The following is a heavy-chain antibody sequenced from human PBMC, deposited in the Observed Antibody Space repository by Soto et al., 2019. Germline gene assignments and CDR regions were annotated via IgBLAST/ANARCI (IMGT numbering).Heavy chain of an antibody. D-gene: IGHD3-3*01. CDR2: ISYSGSA. Sequence: QLQLQESGPGLVKPSETLSLTCTVSGGSISSSNYYWAWIHQPPGKGLEWIGTISYSGSAYYNPSLKSRVTISVDTSKTHFSLKLSSVTAADTAVYYCASRDARGYFPPYYFDYWGQGTLVTVSS. CDR1: GGSISSSNYY. CDR3: ASRDARGYFPPYYFDY. J-gene: IGHJ4*02. V-gene: IGHV4-39*01.